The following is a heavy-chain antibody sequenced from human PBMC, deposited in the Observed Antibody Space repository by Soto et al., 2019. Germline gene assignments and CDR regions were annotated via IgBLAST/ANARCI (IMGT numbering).Heavy chain of an antibody. CDR2: SSNRAERYTT. CDR3: AAGATGRAPFQH. V-gene: IGHV3-72*01. CDR1: GCTFSDHF. D-gene: IGHD6-13*01. J-gene: IGHJ1*01. Sequence: GWLRRAGVVSGCTFSDHFMDGVRQAPGKGLEWVGRSSNRAERYTTQYAASMRGRFTISRDDSKNSLYLQVNSLKIEDTAVYYCAAGATGRAPFQHWGQGTLVTVSS.